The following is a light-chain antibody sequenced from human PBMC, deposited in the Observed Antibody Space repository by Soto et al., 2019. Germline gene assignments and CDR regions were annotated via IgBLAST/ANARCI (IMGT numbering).Light chain of an antibody. V-gene: IGKV3-15*01. CDR3: QQYNNWPDT. CDR1: QSVSNN. CDR2: GSS. J-gene: IGKJ2*01. Sequence: EIVMTLSPATLSVSPGERATLSCRASQSVSNNLAWYQQKPGQAPRLLIYGSSTRATGIPGRFSGSGSGTEFTLTISSLQSEDFAVYYCQQYNNWPDTFGQGTKLEIK.